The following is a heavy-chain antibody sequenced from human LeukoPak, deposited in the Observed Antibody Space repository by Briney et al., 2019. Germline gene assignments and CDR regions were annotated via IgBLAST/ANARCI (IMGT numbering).Heavy chain of an antibody. CDR1: GGSISSSSYY. Sequence: PSETLSLTCTVSGGSISSSSYYWGWIRQPPGKGLEWIGSIYYSGSTYYNPSLKSRVAISVDTSKNQFSLKLSSVTAADTAVYYCARRRYYYGSGSYRGFDYWGQGTLVTVSS. CDR2: IYYSGST. J-gene: IGHJ4*02. D-gene: IGHD3-10*01. V-gene: IGHV4-39*07. CDR3: ARRRYYYGSGSYRGFDY.